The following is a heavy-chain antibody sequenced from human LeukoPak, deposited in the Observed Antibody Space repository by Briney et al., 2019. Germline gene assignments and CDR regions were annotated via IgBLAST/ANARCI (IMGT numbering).Heavy chain of an antibody. Sequence: GGSLRLSCAASGFTVSSNYMSWVRQAPGKGLEWVSVIYSGGSTYYAGSVKGRFAISRDNSKNTLYLQMNSLRAEDTAVYYCARDMELGSFDYWGQGTLVTVSS. V-gene: IGHV3-66*01. CDR1: GFTVSSNY. CDR3: ARDMELGSFDY. D-gene: IGHD1-7*01. J-gene: IGHJ4*02. CDR2: IYSGGST.